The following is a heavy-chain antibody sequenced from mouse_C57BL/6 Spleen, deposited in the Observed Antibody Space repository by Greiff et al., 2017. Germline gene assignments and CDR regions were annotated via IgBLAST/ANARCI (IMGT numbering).Heavy chain of an antibody. V-gene: IGHV1-82*01. Sequence: VQLQQSGPELVKPGASVKISCKASGYAFSSSWMNWVKQRPGKGLEWIGRIYPGDGDTNYNGKFKGKATLTADKSSSTAYMQLSSLTSEDSAVYCCARGAHYYAMDYWGQGTSVTVSS. CDR3: ARGAHYYAMDY. CDR2: IYPGDGDT. CDR1: GYAFSSSW. J-gene: IGHJ4*01.